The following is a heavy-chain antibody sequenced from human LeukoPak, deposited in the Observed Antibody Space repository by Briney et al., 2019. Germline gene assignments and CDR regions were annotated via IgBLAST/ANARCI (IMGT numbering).Heavy chain of an antibody. CDR1: GGSISSGGYY. CDR3: ARARFRGVTQRFFDY. Sequence: SQTLSLTCTVSGGSISSGGYYWSWIRQHPGKGLEWIGYIYYSGSTYYDPSLKSRVTISVDRSKNQFSLKLSSVTAADTAVYYCARARFRGVTQRFFDYWGQGTLVTASS. J-gene: IGHJ4*02. V-gene: IGHV4-31*03. D-gene: IGHD3-10*01. CDR2: IYYSGST.